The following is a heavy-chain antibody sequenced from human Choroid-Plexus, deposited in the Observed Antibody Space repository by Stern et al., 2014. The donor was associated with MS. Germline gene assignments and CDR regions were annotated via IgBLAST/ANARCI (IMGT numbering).Heavy chain of an antibody. J-gene: IGHJ5*02. CDR3: AKDRHYLTYFFDH. CDR1: GFTFGSCA. D-gene: IGHD2/OR15-2a*01. V-gene: IGHV3-30*18. Sequence: VQLVESGGGVVQPGRPLRLSCVASGFTFGSCAMRLVRQAPGKVLEWVAGVSYDGSNKYYADSVKGRFTISRDNSQNTLYMQMSSLRPEDTAVYYCAKDRHYLTYFFDHWGQGSLVTVSS. CDR2: VSYDGSNK.